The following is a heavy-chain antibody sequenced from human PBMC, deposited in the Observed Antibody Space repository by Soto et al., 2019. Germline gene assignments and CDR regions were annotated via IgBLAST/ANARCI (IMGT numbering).Heavy chain of an antibody. CDR2: MYNTGST. CDR3: ARDLWGYCGTDCYPLDV. Sequence: PSGTLSLTCTFSGGSISRYYWSWIRQPPGKGLEWIGYMYNTGSTVYNPPFKSRVTISVDTSKNQFSLKLNSVTAADTAVYYCARDLWGYCGTDCYPLDVWGQGTTVTVSS. CDR1: GGSISRYY. V-gene: IGHV4-59*01. D-gene: IGHD2-21*01. J-gene: IGHJ6*01.